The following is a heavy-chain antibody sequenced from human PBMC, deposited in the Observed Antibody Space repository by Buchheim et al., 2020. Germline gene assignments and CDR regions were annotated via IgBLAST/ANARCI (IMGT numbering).Heavy chain of an antibody. V-gene: IGHV3-48*01. CDR1: GFTFSSYS. D-gene: IGHD6-6*01. CDR2: ISSSSSTI. Sequence: EVQLVESGGGLVQPGGSLRLSCAASGFTFSSYSMNWVRQAPGKGLEWVSYISSSSSTIYYADSVKGRFTISRDNAKNSLYLQMNSLRAEDTAVYYCARDRYSSSLWSRWGFDYWGQGTL. CDR3: ARDRYSSSLWSRWGFDY. J-gene: IGHJ4*02.